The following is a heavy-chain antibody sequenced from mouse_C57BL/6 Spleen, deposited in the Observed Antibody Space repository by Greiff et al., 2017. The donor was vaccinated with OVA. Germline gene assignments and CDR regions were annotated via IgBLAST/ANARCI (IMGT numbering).Heavy chain of an antibody. Sequence: QVQLQQSGAELMKPGASVKLSCKATGYTFTGYWIEWVKQRPGHGLEWIGEILPGSGSTNYNVKFKGKATFTADTSSNTAYMQLSSLTTEDSAIYYCARQGTVGYFDYWGQGTTLTVSS. J-gene: IGHJ2*01. CDR3: ARQGTVGYFDY. CDR1: GYTFTGYW. CDR2: ILPGSGST. D-gene: IGHD1-1*01. V-gene: IGHV1-9*01.